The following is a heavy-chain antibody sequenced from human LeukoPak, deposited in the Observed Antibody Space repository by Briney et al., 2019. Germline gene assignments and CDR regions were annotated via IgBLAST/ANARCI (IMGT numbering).Heavy chain of an antibody. CDR3: VRDRFGYVRWMTTFDY. CDR1: GFTFSSYS. Sequence: GGSLRLSCAASGFTFSSYSMNWVRQAPGKGLEWVSSISSSSSYIYYADSVKGRFTISRDNAKNSLYLQMNSLRAEDTAVYYCVRDRFGYVRWMTTFDYWGQGTLVTVSS. CDR2: ISSSSSYI. D-gene: IGHD3-10*01. V-gene: IGHV3-21*01. J-gene: IGHJ4*02.